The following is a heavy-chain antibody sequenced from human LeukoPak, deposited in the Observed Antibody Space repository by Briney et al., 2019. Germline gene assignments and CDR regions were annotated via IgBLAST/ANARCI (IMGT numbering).Heavy chain of an antibody. Sequence: ASVKVSCKASGYTFTSHYMHWVRQVPGQGLEWMGLINPGGDNTDYAQNFQGRVTMTRDTSTSTVYMGLSSLRSEDTAVYYCARIRDGYNDAYDIWGQGTMVTVSS. CDR1: GYTFTSHY. V-gene: IGHV1-46*01. J-gene: IGHJ3*02. CDR3: ARIRDGYNDAYDI. D-gene: IGHD5-24*01. CDR2: INPGGDNT.